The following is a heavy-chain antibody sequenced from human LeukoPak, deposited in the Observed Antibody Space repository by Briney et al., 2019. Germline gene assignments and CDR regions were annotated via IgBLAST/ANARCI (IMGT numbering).Heavy chain of an antibody. V-gene: IGHV3-9*03. CDR3: AKAGGSMIAYDAFDI. Sequence: PGRSLRLSCAASGFTFDDYAMHWVRQAPGKGLEWVSGISWNSGSIGYADSVKGRFTISRDNAKNSLYLQMNSLRAEDMALYYCAKAGGSMIAYDAFDIWGQGTMVTVSS. CDR1: GFTFDDYA. CDR2: ISWNSGSI. J-gene: IGHJ3*02. D-gene: IGHD3-22*01.